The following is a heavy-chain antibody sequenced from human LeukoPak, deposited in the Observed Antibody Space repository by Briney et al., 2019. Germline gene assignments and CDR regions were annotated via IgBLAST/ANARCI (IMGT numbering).Heavy chain of an antibody. Sequence: GGSLRLSCAASGFTSSSYAMHWVRQAPGKGLEWVAVISYDGSNKYYADSVKGRFTISRDNSKNTLYLQMNSLRAEDTAVYYCARDTGVSSPLDYWGQGTLVTVSS. V-gene: IGHV3-30-3*01. CDR2: ISYDGSNK. CDR3: ARDTGVSSPLDY. D-gene: IGHD6-13*01. CDR1: GFTSSSYA. J-gene: IGHJ4*02.